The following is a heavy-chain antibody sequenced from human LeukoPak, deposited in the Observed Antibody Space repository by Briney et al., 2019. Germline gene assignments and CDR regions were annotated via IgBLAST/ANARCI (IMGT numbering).Heavy chain of an antibody. V-gene: IGHV4-39*01. CDR3: ARSYCSSTSCYAVGAFDI. D-gene: IGHD2-2*01. CDR1: GGSISSSNYY. Sequence: SETLSLTCTVSGGSISSSNYYWGWIRQPPGKGLEWIGSIYYSGSTYYNPSLKSRVTISVDTSKKQFPLRLSSVTAADTAVYYCARSYCSSTSCYAVGAFDIWGQGTLVTVSS. CDR2: IYYSGST. J-gene: IGHJ3*02.